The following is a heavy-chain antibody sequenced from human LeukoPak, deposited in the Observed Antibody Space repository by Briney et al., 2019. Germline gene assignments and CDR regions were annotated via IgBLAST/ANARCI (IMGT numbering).Heavy chain of an antibody. D-gene: IGHD3-22*01. J-gene: IGHJ3*02. Sequence: GGSLRLSCAASGFTFSSYWMHWVRQAPGKGLVWVSRINTDGSSTRYADSVKGRFTISRGNAKNTLYLQMISLRAEDTAVYYCANYYYDSRGYFYDAFDIWGQGTMVTVSP. V-gene: IGHV3-74*01. CDR3: ANYYYDSRGYFYDAFDI. CDR2: INTDGSST. CDR1: GFTFSSYW.